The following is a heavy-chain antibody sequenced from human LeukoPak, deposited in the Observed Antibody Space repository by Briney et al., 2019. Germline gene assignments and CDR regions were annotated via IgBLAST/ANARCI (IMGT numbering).Heavy chain of an antibody. CDR2: IWYDGSNK. D-gene: IGHD6-13*01. J-gene: IGHJ6*03. Sequence: GGSLRLSCAASGFTFDDYAIHWVRQGPGKGLEWVAVIWYDGSNKYYADSVKGRFTISRDNSKNTLYLQMNSLRAEDTAVYYCAKGIWPKVYYMDVWGKGTTVTVSS. CDR3: AKGIWPKVYYMDV. V-gene: IGHV3-33*08. CDR1: GFTFDDYA.